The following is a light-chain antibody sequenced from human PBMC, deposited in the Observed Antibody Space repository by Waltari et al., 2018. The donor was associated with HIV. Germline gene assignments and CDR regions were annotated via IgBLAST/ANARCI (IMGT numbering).Light chain of an antibody. CDR1: GAEVGAYNY. Sequence: QFALTQPASVSGSPGQSITISCAGTGAEVGAYNYVAWYQKLPDTVPKLMCYDVASRPSGVSVRFSGSNSGNTASLTISVLQAEDAGDYYCSSYTTFNTIIFGGGTKLTVL. V-gene: IGLV2-14*03. CDR2: DVA. CDR3: SSYTTFNTII. J-gene: IGLJ2*01.